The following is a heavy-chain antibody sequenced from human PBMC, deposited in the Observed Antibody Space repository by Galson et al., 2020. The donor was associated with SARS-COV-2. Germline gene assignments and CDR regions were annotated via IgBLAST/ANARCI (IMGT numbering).Heavy chain of an antibody. J-gene: IGHJ3*02. V-gene: IGHV4-34*01. D-gene: IGHD6-13*01. Sequence: SETLSLTCAVDGGSFSGYYWSWIRQPPGKGLEWIGEINHSGSTNYNPSLKSRVTISVDTSKNQFSLKLSSVTAADTAVYYCARDRYSSSWYGRDDAFDIWGQGTMVTVSS. CDR3: ARDRYSSSWYGRDDAFDI. CDR2: INHSGST. CDR1: GGSFSGYY.